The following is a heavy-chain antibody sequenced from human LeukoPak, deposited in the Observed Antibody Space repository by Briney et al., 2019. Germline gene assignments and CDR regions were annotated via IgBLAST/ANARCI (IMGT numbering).Heavy chain of an antibody. CDR3: ARKTPGTSVDV. V-gene: IGHV4-39*01. D-gene: IGHD3-10*01. J-gene: IGHJ6*02. Sequence: SETLSLTCTVSGDSISNSAYYWVWVRQPPGKGLEWIGTITNTGNTYSNPSLKSRVTISIDTSKTQISLKLTSVTAADTAVFYCARKTPGTSVDVWGQGTPVTVSS. CDR2: ITNTGNT. CDR1: GDSISNSAYY.